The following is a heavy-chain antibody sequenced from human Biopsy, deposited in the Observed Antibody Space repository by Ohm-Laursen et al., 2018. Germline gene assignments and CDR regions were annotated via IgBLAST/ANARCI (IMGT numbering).Heavy chain of an antibody. CDR2: IYYDGIT. D-gene: IGHD5-12*01. CDR3: ARVAGGYAYYYGMDV. V-gene: IGHV4-38-2*01. Sequence: SETLSLTCAVSGYSVTNDYYWGWIRQPPGKGLEWIGNIYYDGITYYNPSLKSRLAMSVDTSKNQFSLRLTSVTSADTAVYYCARVAGGYAYYYGMDVWGQGTTVIVSS. CDR1: GYSVTNDYY. J-gene: IGHJ6*02.